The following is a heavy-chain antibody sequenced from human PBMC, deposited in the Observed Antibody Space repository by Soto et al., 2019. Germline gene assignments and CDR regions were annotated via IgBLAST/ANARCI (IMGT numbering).Heavy chain of an antibody. CDR2: ISAYNGNT. Sequence: ASVKVSCKASGYTFTSYDINCVRQATGQGLEWMGWISAYNGNTNYAQKLQGRVTMTTDTSTSTAYMELRSLRSDDTAVYYCARDEIVVVVAARGFDPWGQGTLVTVSS. V-gene: IGHV1-18*01. CDR1: GYTFTSYD. J-gene: IGHJ5*02. CDR3: ARDEIVVVVAARGFDP. D-gene: IGHD2-15*01.